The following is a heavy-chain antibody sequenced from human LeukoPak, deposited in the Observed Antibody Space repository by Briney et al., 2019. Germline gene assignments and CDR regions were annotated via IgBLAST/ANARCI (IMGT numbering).Heavy chain of an antibody. CDR3: ARERRELRGDAFDM. J-gene: IGHJ3*02. CDR2: IYSSGNT. V-gene: IGHV4-4*07. CDR1: GGSISSYY. Sequence: SETLSLTCTVSGGSISSYYWTWIRQPAGKGLEWIGRIYSSGNTNHNSSLKSRVTLSIDTSKNQFSLKLTSVTAADTAVYYCARERRELRGDAFDMWGQGTMVTVSS. D-gene: IGHD1-7*01.